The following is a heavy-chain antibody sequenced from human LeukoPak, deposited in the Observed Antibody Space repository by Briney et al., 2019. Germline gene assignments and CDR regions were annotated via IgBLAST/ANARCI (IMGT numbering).Heavy chain of an antibody. V-gene: IGHV4-59*12. CDR2: IYHSGST. CDR1: GGSISSYY. CDR3: ARVGLQSNSWFDP. J-gene: IGHJ5*02. Sequence: PSETLSLTCTVSGGSISSYYWSWIRQPPGKGLEWIGYIYHSGSTYYNPSLKSRVTISVDRSKNQFSLKLSSVTAADTAVYYCARVGLQSNSWFDPWGQGTLVTVSS. D-gene: IGHD4-11*01.